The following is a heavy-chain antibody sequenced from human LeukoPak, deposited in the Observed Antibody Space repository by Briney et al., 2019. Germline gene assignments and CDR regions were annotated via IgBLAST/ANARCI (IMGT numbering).Heavy chain of an antibody. Sequence: ASVKVSCKASGGTFSSYAISWERQAPGQGLEWMGRIIPIFGIANYAQKFQGRVTITADKSTSTAYMELSSLRSEDTAVYYCAREWELLGLNNWFDPWGQGTLVTVSS. J-gene: IGHJ5*02. CDR1: GGTFSSYA. CDR2: IIPIFGIA. D-gene: IGHD1-26*01. CDR3: AREWELLGLNNWFDP. V-gene: IGHV1-69*04.